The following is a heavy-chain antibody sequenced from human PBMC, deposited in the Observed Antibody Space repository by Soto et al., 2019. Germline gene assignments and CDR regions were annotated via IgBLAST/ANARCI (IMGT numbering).Heavy chain of an antibody. Sequence: PGGSLRLSCAASGFTFSSYGMHWVRQAPGKGLEWVAVIWYDGSNKYYADSVKGRFTISRDNSKNTLYLQMNSLRAEDTAVYYCARDNWNYVWYGMAVWGQGTTVTVSS. V-gene: IGHV3-33*01. CDR3: ARDNWNYVWYGMAV. D-gene: IGHD1-7*01. J-gene: IGHJ6*02. CDR1: GFTFSSYG. CDR2: IWYDGSNK.